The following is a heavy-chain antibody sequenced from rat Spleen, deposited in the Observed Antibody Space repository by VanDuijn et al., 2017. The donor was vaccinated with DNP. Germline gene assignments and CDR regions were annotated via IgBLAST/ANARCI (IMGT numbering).Heavy chain of an antibody. Sequence: QVQLKESGPGLVQPSQTLSLTCTVSGFSLSSYHVSWVRQPPGKSLVWMGSIWAAGGTNYNSAVQSRLSISRDTSKSQVLLKMNSLQTEDTAMYFCARHTMGITLDYWGQGVMVTVSS. J-gene: IGHJ2*01. CDR3: ARHTMGITLDY. D-gene: IGHD1-9*01. CDR1: GFSLSSYH. V-gene: IGHV2-16*01. CDR2: IWAAGGT.